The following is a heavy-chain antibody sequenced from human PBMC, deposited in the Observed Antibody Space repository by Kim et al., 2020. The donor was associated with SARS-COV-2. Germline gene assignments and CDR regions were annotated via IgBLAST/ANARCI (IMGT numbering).Heavy chain of an antibody. J-gene: IGHJ4*02. CDR2: VSAYHGNT. V-gene: IGHV1-18*01. CDR1: GYTFTSYG. Sequence: ASVKVSCKASGYTFTSYGISWVRQAPGQGLEWMGWVSAYHGNTNYAQKVQGRVTMTRDTSTSTAYMELRSLRSDDTAVYFCARVLPYFDWFFDYWGQGTLVTVSS. D-gene: IGHD3-9*01. CDR3: ARVLPYFDWFFDY.